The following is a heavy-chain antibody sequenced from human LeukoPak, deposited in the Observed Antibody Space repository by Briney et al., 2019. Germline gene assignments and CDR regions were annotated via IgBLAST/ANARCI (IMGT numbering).Heavy chain of an antibody. D-gene: IGHD6-6*01. CDR3: ATRSIAGRPGTDY. CDR2: IKQDGSEK. J-gene: IGHJ4*02. Sequence: GGSLRLSCAASGFTVSSDYMTWVRPAPGKGLEWVANIKQDGSEKNYVDSVKGRFTISRDNAKNSLFLQMNSLRAEDTAVYYCATRSIAGRPGTDYWGQGTLVTVSS. CDR1: GFTVSSDY. V-gene: IGHV3-7*01.